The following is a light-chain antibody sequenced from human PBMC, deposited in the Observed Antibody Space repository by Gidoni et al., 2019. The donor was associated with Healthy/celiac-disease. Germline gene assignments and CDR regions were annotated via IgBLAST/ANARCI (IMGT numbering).Light chain of an antibody. J-gene: IGKJ1*01. V-gene: IGKV1-39*01. CDR3: QQSYSTPPWT. CDR2: AAS. Sequence: QLTQSPSSLSASVGDRVTITCRASQSMSSYLNWYQQKPGKAPKPLIYAASSLQSGVPSRFSGSGYGKDFNITISSLQPEEFATYYCQQSYSTPPWTFGQGTKVEIK. CDR1: QSMSSY.